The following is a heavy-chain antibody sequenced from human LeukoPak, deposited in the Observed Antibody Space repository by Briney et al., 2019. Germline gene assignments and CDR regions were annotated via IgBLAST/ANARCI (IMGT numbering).Heavy chain of an antibody. CDR1: GYTFTGYY. J-gene: IGHJ5*02. CDR2: INPNSGGT. CDR3: ARDGMVWFGETTDERPAKNWFDP. Sequence: ASVKVSCKASGYTFTGYYIHWVRQAPGQGLEWMGWINPNSGGTNYAQKFQDRVTMTRDTSINTAYMELSRLRSDDTAVYYCARDGMVWFGETTDERPAKNWFDPWGQGTLVTVSS. V-gene: IGHV1-2*02. D-gene: IGHD3-10*01.